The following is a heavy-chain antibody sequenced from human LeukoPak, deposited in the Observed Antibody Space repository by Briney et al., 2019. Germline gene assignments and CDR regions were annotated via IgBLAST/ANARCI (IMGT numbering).Heavy chain of an antibody. CDR3: VRMVRGYSWFDP. V-gene: IGHV2-70*11. J-gene: IGHJ5*02. D-gene: IGHD3-10*01. CDR1: GFSLSTSGMC. Sequence: SGPALVKPTQTLTLTCSFSGFSLSTSGMCVSWIRQPPGKALEWLARIDWDDDKYYSTSLKTRLTISKDTSKNQVVLTMTNMDPVDTVTYYCVRMVRGYSWFDPWGQGTLVTVSS. CDR2: IDWDDDK.